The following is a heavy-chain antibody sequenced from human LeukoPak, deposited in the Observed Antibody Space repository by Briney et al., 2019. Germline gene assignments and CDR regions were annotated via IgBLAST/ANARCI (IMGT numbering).Heavy chain of an antibody. CDR2: ISGSGGST. CDR3: AKPIAKNTAPDY. CDR1: GFTFSSYA. Sequence: GGSLRLSCAASGFTFSSYAMSWVRQAPGKGLEWVSAISGSGGSTYYADSVKGRFTISRDNSENTLYLQMNSLRAEDTAVYYCAKPIAKNTAPDYWGQGTLVTVSS. V-gene: IGHV3-23*01. J-gene: IGHJ4*02. D-gene: IGHD5-18*01.